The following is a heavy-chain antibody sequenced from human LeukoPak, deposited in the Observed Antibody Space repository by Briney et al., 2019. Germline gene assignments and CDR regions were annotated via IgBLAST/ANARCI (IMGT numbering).Heavy chain of an antibody. D-gene: IGHD3-10*01. Sequence: EASVKVSCTASGYTFTNYYMHWVRQAPGQGLEWMGIIDPSGGGTNYAQKFQGRVTLTRDTSTSTVYMELGNLRSEDTAVYYCASLGSGSSPIIDFDYWGQGTLVTVSS. CDR2: IDPSGGGT. CDR3: ASLGSGSSPIIDFDY. CDR1: GYTFTNYY. J-gene: IGHJ4*02. V-gene: IGHV1-46*01.